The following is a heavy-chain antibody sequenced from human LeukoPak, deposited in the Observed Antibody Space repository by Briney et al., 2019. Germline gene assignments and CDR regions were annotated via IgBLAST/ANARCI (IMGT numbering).Heavy chain of an antibody. Sequence: GGSLRLSCAASGFTFTDYWMTWVRQAPGKGLEWVANIKQDGSVKYYVDSVKGRFTISRDNAQNSLYLQMNSLRAEDTAVYYCAGDEPDYWGQGTLVTVSS. V-gene: IGHV3-7*01. CDR2: IKQDGSVK. CDR3: AGDEPDY. J-gene: IGHJ4*02. CDR1: GFTFTDYW.